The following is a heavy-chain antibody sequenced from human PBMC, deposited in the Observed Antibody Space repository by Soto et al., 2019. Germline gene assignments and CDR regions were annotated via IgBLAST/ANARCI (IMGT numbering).Heavy chain of an antibody. CDR2: IYYSGST. J-gene: IGHJ4*02. V-gene: IGHV4-31*03. CDR1: GGSISSGGYY. D-gene: IGHD1-26*01. Sequence: SETLSLTCTVSGGSISSGGYYWSWIRQHPGKGLEWIGYIYYSGSTYYNPSLKRRVTISVDTSKNQFSLKLSSVTAAETAVYYCARARNVGASDYWGQGTLVTVSS. CDR3: ARARNVGASDY.